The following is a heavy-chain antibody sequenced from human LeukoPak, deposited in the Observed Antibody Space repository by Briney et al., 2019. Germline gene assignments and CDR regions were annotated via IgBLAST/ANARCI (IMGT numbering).Heavy chain of an antibody. J-gene: IGHJ4*02. V-gene: IGHV3-48*01. Sequence: PGGSLRLSCAASGFTFSSYSMNWVRQAPGKGLEWISYISSDSSTVYFADSVKGRFTISRDNAKNSLYLQMNSLRAEDKAVYFCARDETYSDFWLWGQGTLVTVSS. CDR3: ARDETYSDFWL. CDR1: GFTFSSYS. D-gene: IGHD3-3*01. CDR2: ISSDSSTV.